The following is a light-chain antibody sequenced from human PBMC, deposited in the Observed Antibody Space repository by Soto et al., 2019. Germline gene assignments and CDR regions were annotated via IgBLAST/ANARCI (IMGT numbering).Light chain of an antibody. Sequence: EIGLTQSAGTLSLCPGESDSLXCRASQSIGTRRVAWYRQEPGQAPRLLTYSASSRATGSPDRFSGGGSGTDFTRTISRLEPEDFAVYYGQQYGSSLWTFGQGTKVDIK. CDR2: SAS. J-gene: IGKJ1*01. V-gene: IGKV3-20*01. CDR3: QQYGSSLWT. CDR1: QSIGTRR.